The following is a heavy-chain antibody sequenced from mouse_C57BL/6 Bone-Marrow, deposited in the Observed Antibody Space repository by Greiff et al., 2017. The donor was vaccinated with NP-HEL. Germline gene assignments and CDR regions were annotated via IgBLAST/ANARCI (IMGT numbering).Heavy chain of an antibody. CDR2: LDPSDSYT. D-gene: IGHD1-1*01. Sequence: QVQLQQPGAELVMPGASVKLSCKASGYTFTSYWMHWVKQRPGQGLEWIGELDPSDSYTNYNQKFKGKSTLTVDKSSSTAYMQLSSLTSEDSAVYYCARGGYGSSYGFAYWGQGTLVTVSA. CDR1: GYTFTSYW. J-gene: IGHJ3*01. CDR3: ARGGYGSSYGFAY. V-gene: IGHV1-69*01.